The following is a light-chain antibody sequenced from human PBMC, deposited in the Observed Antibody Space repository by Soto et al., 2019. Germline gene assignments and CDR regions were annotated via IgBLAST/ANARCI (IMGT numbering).Light chain of an antibody. CDR1: SSNIGRNT. CDR3: AAWDDSLRGYV. V-gene: IGLV1-44*01. J-gene: IGLJ1*01. Sequence: QPVLTQPPSASGTPGQRVTISCSGSSSNIGRNTANWYQQLPGTAPKLLIYNNNQRPSGVPDRFSGSKSGTSASLAISGLQSDHEADYYCAAWDDSLRGYVFGAGTKLTVL. CDR2: NNN.